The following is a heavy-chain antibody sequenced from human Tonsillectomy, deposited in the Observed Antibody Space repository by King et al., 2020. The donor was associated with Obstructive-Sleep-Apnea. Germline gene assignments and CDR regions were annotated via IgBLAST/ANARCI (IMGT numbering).Heavy chain of an antibody. D-gene: IGHD2-15*01. CDR1: GFTFSSYA. Sequence: VQLVESGGGVVQPGRSLRLSCAASGFTFSSYAMHWVRQAPGKGLEWVAVISYDGSNKYYADSVKGRFTISRDNSKNTLYWQMNSLRAEDTAVYYCARGTGRSVVVVAATRHGKRFDPWGQGTLVTVSS. CDR2: ISYDGSNK. J-gene: IGHJ5*02. V-gene: IGHV3-30-3*01. CDR3: ARGTGRSVVVVAATRHGKRFDP.